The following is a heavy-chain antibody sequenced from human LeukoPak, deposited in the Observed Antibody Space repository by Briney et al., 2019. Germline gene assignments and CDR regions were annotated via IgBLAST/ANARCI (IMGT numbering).Heavy chain of an antibody. J-gene: IGHJ4*02. D-gene: IGHD2-8*02. V-gene: IGHV3-53*05. CDR3: ARSEYVEYCYHY. Sequence: GSLRPSCAASGFTVSSNYISLVRQAPRKGLEWVSVIYSGGSTYYADSVKGRLTISRDNSKNTLYLQMNSLRAEDTAVYYCARSEYVEYCYHYWGQGTLVTVSS. CDR2: IYSGGST. CDR1: GFTVSSNY.